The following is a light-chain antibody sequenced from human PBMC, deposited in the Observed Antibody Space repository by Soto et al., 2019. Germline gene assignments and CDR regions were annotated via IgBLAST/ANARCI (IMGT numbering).Light chain of an antibody. CDR1: SSDIGTYNY. CDR3: TSYSRSTALL. CDR2: EVY. Sequence: QSVLTQPASVSPSPGQSITISFAGTSSDIGTYNYFSWYQHLPGKAPKLMIYEVYKRASGVSDLCSGSKSATTASLTISALQAEDEADYYCTSYSRSTALLLGGGTK. V-gene: IGLV2-14*01. J-gene: IGLJ3*02.